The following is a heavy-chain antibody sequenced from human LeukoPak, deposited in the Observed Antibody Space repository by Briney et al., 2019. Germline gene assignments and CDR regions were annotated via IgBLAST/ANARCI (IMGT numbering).Heavy chain of an antibody. D-gene: IGHD6-13*01. J-gene: IGHJ4*02. CDR2: FDPEDGET. Sequence: GASVKVSCKVSGYTLTELSMHWVRQAPGKGLEWMGGFDPEDGETIYAQKFQGRATMTEDTSTDTAYMELSSLRSEDTAVYYCATDRGGSWYFGYWGQGTLVTVSS. CDR3: ATDRGGSWYFGY. CDR1: GYTLTELS. V-gene: IGHV1-24*01.